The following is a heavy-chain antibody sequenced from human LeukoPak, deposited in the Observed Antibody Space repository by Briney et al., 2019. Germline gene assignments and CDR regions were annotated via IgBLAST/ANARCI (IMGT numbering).Heavy chain of an antibody. CDR3: ASESSGDSSGYSGSFDY. CDR1: GFTVSTNS. V-gene: IGHV3-53*05. Sequence: GGSLRLSCTVSGFTVSTNSWSWVRQAPGKGLEWVSFIYSGGNTHYSDSVKGRFTISRDNSKNTLYLQMNSLRSEDTAVYYCASESSGDSSGYSGSFDYWGQGTLVTVSS. D-gene: IGHD3-22*01. J-gene: IGHJ4*02. CDR2: IYSGGNT.